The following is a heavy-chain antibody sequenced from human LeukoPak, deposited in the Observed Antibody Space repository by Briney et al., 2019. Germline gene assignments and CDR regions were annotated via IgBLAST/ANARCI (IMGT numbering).Heavy chain of an antibody. D-gene: IGHD3-3*01. J-gene: IGHJ6*03. CDR3: ARDGPTYYDFWSGYYSVASYYYYMDV. CDR1: GYTFTGYY. V-gene: IGHV1-2*02. CDR2: INPNSGGT. Sequence: GASVKVSCKASGYTFTGYYMHWVRQAPGQGLEWMGWINPNSGGTNYAQKFQGRVTMTRDTSISTAYMELSRLRSDDTAVYYCARDGPTYYDFWSGYYSVASYYYYMDVWGKGTTVTVSS.